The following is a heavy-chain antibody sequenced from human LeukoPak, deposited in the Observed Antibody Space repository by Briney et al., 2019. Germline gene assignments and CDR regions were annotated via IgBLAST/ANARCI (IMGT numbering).Heavy chain of an antibody. CDR3: ARQRRVRGAKEVYCYYYYYMDV. J-gene: IGHJ6*03. CDR1: GVSFSGYY. CDR2: INHSGST. D-gene: IGHD3-10*01. V-gene: IGHV4-34*01. Sequence: PSETLSLTCAVYGVSFSGYYWSWIRQPPGKGLEWIGEINHSGSTYYNPSLKSRVTISVDTSKNQFSLKLSSVSAADTAVYYCARQRRVRGAKEVYCYYYYYMDVWGKGTTVTISS.